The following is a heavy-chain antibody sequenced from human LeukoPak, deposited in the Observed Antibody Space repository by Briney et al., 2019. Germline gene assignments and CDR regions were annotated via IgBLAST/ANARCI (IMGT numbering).Heavy chain of an antibody. J-gene: IGHJ4*02. CDR2: IYHSGSF. V-gene: IGHV4-38-2*01. CDR1: GYSISSGYY. Sequence: SETLSLTCAVSGYSISSGYYWGWIRQSPGKGLAWIGNIYHSGSFYSNPSLKSRVTISVDTSKNQFSLKLSSVTAADTAVYYCARVTTSSAMEDYFDYWGQGTLVTVSS. CDR3: ARVTTSSAMEDYFDY. D-gene: IGHD2-2*01.